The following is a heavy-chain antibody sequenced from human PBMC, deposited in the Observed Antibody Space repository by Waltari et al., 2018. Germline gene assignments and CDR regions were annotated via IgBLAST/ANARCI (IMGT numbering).Heavy chain of an antibody. CDR2: INHRGST. D-gene: IGHD3-10*01. CDR1: GGPLNSSF. CDR3: VRGAFEYYSSSFGKGGWFDP. Sequence: QVQLQQWGAGLLKPSETLSLTCAVDGGPLNSSFWSCCRQPPGKGLAWLGEINHRGSTNYSPSLTSRVTMSVDTSKNQFSLKLKSVTAADTAVYYCVRGAFEYYSSSFGKGGWFDPWGQGTLVTVSS. J-gene: IGHJ5*02. V-gene: IGHV4-34*01.